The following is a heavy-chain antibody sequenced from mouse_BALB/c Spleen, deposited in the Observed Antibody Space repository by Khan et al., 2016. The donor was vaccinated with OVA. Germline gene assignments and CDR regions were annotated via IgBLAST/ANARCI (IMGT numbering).Heavy chain of an antibody. CDR1: GYTFTSYD. CDR2: IFPGDGTT. Sequence: QVQLQRSGAEVVKSGASVKLSCKASGYTFTSYDLNWVRQRPEQGLEWIGWIFPGDGTTKYNEKFKGKATLTTDKSSSTAYIQLSRLTSEDSAVYFCARRRGSMDYWGQGTSVTVSS. CDR3: ARRRGSMDY. V-gene: IGHV1S56*01. J-gene: IGHJ4*01.